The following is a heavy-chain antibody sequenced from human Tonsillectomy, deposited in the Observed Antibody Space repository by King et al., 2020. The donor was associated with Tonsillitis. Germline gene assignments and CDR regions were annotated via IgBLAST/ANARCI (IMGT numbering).Heavy chain of an antibody. D-gene: IGHD3-16*02. Sequence: VQLVESGGVLVQPGGSLRLSCSASGFTFSSYAMHWVRQAPGKGLEYVSAISSNGGSTYYADSVKGRFTISRDNSKNTLYLQMSSLRAEDTAVYYCVKDQQFYDYVWGSYRKAAFDIWGQGTMVTVSS. V-gene: IGHV3-64D*06. CDR1: GFTFSSYA. CDR3: VKDQQFYDYVWGSYRKAAFDI. J-gene: IGHJ3*02. CDR2: ISSNGGST.